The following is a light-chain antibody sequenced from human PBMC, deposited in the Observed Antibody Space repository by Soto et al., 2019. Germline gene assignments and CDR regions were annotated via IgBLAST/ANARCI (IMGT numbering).Light chain of an antibody. V-gene: IGLV2-14*01. CDR2: EVS. Sequence: QSVLNQPAYVSGSPGQAIAISCTGTSSDGFCYSYVSWYEQQSGKAANLMIHEVSNRPSGVSNRFSGSKSGNTACLTISGLQAEDEADYYCSSYTSSRAYVFGIGTKVTVL. J-gene: IGLJ1*01. CDR3: SSYTSSRAYV. CDR1: SSDGFCYSY.